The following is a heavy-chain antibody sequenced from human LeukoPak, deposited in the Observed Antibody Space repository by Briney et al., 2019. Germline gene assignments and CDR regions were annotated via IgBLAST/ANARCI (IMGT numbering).Heavy chain of an antibody. D-gene: IGHD2-2*01. CDR1: GFTFSSYS. J-gene: IGHJ5*02. CDR2: ISSSSSYI. V-gene: IGHV3-21*01. Sequence: GGSLRLSCAASGFTFSSYSMNWVRQAPGKGLEWVSSISSSSSYIYYADSVKGRFTISRDNAKNSLYLQMNSLRAEDTAVYYCAREVGYCSSTSCYELNWFDPWGQGTLVTVSS. CDR3: AREVGYCSSTSCYELNWFDP.